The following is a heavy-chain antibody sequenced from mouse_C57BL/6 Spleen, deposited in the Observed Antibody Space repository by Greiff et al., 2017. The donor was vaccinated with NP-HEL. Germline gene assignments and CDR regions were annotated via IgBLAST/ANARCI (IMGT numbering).Heavy chain of an antibody. J-gene: IGHJ2*01. V-gene: IGHV14-4*01. CDR3: TTKANYCYGSSGLFDY. CDR2: IDPENGDT. D-gene: IGHD1-1*01. Sequence: EVKLVESGAELVRPGASVKLSCTASGFTITDDYMHWVKQRPVQGLEWIGWIDPENGDTEYASKFQGKATITADTSSNTAYLQLSSLTSEDTAVYYCTTKANYCYGSSGLFDYWGQGTTLTVSS. CDR1: GFTITDDY.